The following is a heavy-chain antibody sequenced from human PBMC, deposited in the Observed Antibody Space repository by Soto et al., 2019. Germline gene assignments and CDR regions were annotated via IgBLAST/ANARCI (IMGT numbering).Heavy chain of an antibody. J-gene: IGHJ5*02. Sequence: TLSLTFAVSGGSISSAGYSWSSIRQPPGKGLEWIGYIYHSGSTYYNPSLKSRVTISVDKPNNQFSLKLSSMTGADTAVYYCATRPPQIVVTLLPFPSWGQGTPVTVSS. D-gene: IGHD2-15*01. CDR2: IYHSGST. V-gene: IGHV4-30-2*01. CDR3: ATRPPQIVVTLLPFPS. CDR1: GGSISSAGYS.